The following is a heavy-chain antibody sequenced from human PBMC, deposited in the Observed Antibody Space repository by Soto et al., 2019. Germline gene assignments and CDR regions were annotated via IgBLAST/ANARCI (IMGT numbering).Heavy chain of an antibody. CDR1: GGTFSTSA. Sequence: QVQLMQSGAEVKKPGSSVKVSCKASGGTFSTSAISWVRQAPGEGLEWVGGIIPIFATPDYARKFPGRVTISGAESTATAYLELTIVTPDDSALYYCARYKGRQQLGGNYYYILDVWGQGTAITVSS. D-gene: IGHD1-20*01. V-gene: IGHV1-69*12. CDR3: ARYKGRQQLGGNYYYILDV. CDR2: IIPIFATP. J-gene: IGHJ6*02.